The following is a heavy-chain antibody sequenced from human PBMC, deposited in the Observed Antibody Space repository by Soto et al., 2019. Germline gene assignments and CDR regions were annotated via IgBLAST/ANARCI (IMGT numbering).Heavy chain of an antibody. J-gene: IGHJ5*02. V-gene: IGHV4-34*01. Sequence: PSETLSLTCAVYGGSFSGYYWSWIRQPPGKGLEWIGEINHSGSTNYNPSLKSRVTISVDTSKNQFSLKLSSVTAADTAVYYYARGSVLRYFDWKGFWFDPWGQGTLVTVSS. CDR2: INHSGST. CDR1: GGSFSGYY. CDR3: ARGSVLRYFDWKGFWFDP. D-gene: IGHD3-9*01.